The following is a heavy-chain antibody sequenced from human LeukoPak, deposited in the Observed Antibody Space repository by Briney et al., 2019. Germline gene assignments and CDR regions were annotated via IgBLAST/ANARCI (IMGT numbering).Heavy chain of an antibody. Sequence: GGSLRLSCAASGFTFSSYSMNWVRQAPGKGLEWVSSISSSSSYIYYADSVKGRFTISRDNAKNSLYLQMNSLRAEDTAVYYCARVLWDTAYGMDVWGQGTTVTVSS. V-gene: IGHV3-21*01. CDR2: ISSSSSYI. D-gene: IGHD5-18*01. J-gene: IGHJ6*02. CDR1: GFTFSSYS. CDR3: ARVLWDTAYGMDV.